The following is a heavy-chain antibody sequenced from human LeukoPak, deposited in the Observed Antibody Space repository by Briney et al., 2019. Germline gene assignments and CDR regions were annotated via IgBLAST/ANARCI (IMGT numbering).Heavy chain of an antibody. J-gene: IGHJ4*02. CDR3: ARSRLRYFDWLYYFDY. V-gene: IGHV3-53*01. Sequence: GGSLRLSCAASGFTVSSNYMSWVRQAPGKGLEWVSVIYSGGSTYYADSVKGRFTISRDNSKNTLYLQMNSLRAEDTAVYYCARSRLRYFDWLYYFDYWGQGTLVTVSS. CDR2: IYSGGST. D-gene: IGHD3-9*01. CDR1: GFTVSSNY.